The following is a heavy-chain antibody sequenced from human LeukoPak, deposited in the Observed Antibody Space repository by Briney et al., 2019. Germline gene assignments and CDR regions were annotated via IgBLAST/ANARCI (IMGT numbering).Heavy chain of an antibody. D-gene: IGHD3-10*01. CDR2: IYYSGST. V-gene: IGHV4-59*08. J-gene: IGHJ4*02. Sequence: SETLSLTCTVSGGSISSYYWSWIRQPSGKGLEWIGYIYYSGSTNYNPSLKSRVTISVDTSKNRFSLKLSSVTAADTAVYYCARHYYGSGSYFDYWGQGTLVTVSS. CDR3: ARHYYGSGSYFDY. CDR1: GGSISSYY.